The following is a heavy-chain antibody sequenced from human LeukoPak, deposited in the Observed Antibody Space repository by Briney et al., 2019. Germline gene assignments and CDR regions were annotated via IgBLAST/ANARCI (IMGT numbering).Heavy chain of an antibody. D-gene: IGHD6-19*01. J-gene: IGHJ4*02. V-gene: IGHV1-2*04. CDR1: GYTFTGYY. CDR2: INPNSGGT. CDR3: ARGQEMGSGWYLGY. Sequence: ASVKLSCKASGYTFTGYYMHWVRQAPGQGLEWMGWINPNSGGTNYAQKFQGWVTMTRDTSISTAYMELSRLRSDDTAVYYCARGQEMGSGWYLGYWGQGTLVTVSS.